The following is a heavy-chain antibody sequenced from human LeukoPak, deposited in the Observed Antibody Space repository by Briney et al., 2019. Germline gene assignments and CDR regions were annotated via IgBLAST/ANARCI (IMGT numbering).Heavy chain of an antibody. Sequence: ASVKVSCKASGYTFTGYYMHWVRQAPGQGLEWMGWINPNSGGTNYAQKFQGRVTMTRDTSISTAYMELSRLRSDDTAVYYCARESRSARYCTSGVCYTWGYWGQGTLVTVSS. J-gene: IGHJ4*02. D-gene: IGHD2-8*01. CDR1: GYTFTGYY. CDR2: INPNSGGT. CDR3: ARESRSARYCTSGVCYTWGY. V-gene: IGHV1-2*02.